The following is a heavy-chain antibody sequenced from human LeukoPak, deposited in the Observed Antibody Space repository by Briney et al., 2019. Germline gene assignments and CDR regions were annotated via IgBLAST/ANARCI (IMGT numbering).Heavy chain of an antibody. D-gene: IGHD3-10*01. V-gene: IGHV3-48*03. CDR3: AGEDPATGNY. J-gene: IGHJ4*02. CDR1: GFTFSSYE. Sequence: GGSLRLSCAASGFTFSSYEMNWVRQAPGKGLEWVSYISSSGSTIYYADSVKGRFTISRDNAKNSLYLQMNSLRAEDTAVYYCAGEDPATGNYWGQGTLVTVSS. CDR2: ISSSGSTI.